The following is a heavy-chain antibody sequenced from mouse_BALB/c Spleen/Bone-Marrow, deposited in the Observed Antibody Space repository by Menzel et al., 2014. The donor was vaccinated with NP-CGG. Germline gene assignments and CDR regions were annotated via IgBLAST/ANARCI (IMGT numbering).Heavy chain of an antibody. CDR2: INPYNGDT. CDR1: GYSFTGYF. J-gene: IGHJ2*01. Sequence: VQLQQPGPELVKPGASVKISCKASGYSFTGYFMNWVMQSHGKSLEWIGRINPYNGDTFYNQKFKGKATLTVDKSSSTAHMGLRSLASEDSAVYYCARSGYYGSSYFDYWGQGTTLTVSS. D-gene: IGHD1-1*01. V-gene: IGHV1-20*02. CDR3: ARSGYYGSSYFDY.